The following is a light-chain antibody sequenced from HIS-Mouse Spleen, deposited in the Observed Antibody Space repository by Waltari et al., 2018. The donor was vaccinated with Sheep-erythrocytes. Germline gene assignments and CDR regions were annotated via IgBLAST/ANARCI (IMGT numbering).Light chain of an antibody. CDR3: QSYDSSLSGSV. CDR2: GNS. J-gene: IGLJ2*01. Sequence: QSVLTQPPSVSGAPGQRVTISCTGSSSNIGAGYDVRWYQQLPGTAPNLLIYGNSNRPSGVPDRFSGSKSGTSASRAITGLQAEDEADYYCQSYDSSLSGSVFGGGTKLTVL. CDR1: SSNIGAGYD. V-gene: IGLV1-40*01.